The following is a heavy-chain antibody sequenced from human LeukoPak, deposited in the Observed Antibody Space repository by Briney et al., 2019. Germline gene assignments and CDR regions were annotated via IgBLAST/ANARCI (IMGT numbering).Heavy chain of an antibody. CDR2: IYYSGST. D-gene: IGHD1-1*01. CDR3: ARLSHNADDY. Sequence: TSETLSLTCTVSGGSISSYYWSWIRQPPGKGLEWIGYIYYSGSTNYNPSLKSRVTISVDTSKNQFSLKLSSVTAADTAVYYCARLSHNADDYWGQGTLVTVSS. J-gene: IGHJ4*02. V-gene: IGHV4-59*08. CDR1: GGSISSYY.